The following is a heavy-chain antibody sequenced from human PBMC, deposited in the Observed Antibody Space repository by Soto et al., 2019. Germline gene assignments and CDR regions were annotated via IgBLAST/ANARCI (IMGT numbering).Heavy chain of an antibody. D-gene: IGHD3-16*01. CDR1: GGSIRGHY. V-gene: IGHV4-59*08. CDR3: ARGPYYDLIWNYYYMDV. CDR2: MYYSGSP. Sequence: QVQLQESGPGLVKPSETLSLSCSVSGGSIRGHYRSWVRQTPGKGLEWIGYMYYSGSPNYNPSLKSRVTISVDTSKNHFSLRLTSVTAADTAVYYCARGPYYDLIWNYYYMDVWGKGTTVTVSS. J-gene: IGHJ6*03.